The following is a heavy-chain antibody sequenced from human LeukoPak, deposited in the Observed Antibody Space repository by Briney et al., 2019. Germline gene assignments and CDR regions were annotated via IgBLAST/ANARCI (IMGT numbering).Heavy chain of an antibody. D-gene: IGHD2-2*01. CDR1: GGSISSYY. CDR2: IYYSGST. CDR3: ARPSLGYCSSTSCPADYGMDV. V-gene: IGHV4-59*08. Sequence: SETLSLTCTVSGGSISSYYWSWIRQPPGKGLEWIGYIYYSGSTNYNPSLKSRVTTSVDTSKNQFSLKLSSVTAADTAVYYCARPSLGYCSSTSCPADYGMDVWGQGTTVTVSS. J-gene: IGHJ6*02.